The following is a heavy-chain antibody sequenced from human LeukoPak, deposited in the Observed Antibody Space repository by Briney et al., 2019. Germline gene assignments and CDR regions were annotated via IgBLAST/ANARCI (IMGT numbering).Heavy chain of an antibody. V-gene: IGHV3-48*01. D-gene: IGHD2-2*01. CDR1: GFTFSSYS. CDR3: AKGPYCSSTSCYPNWFDP. CDR2: ISSSSSTI. J-gene: IGHJ5*02. Sequence: PGGSLRLSCAASGFTFSSYSMNWVRQAPGKGLEWVSYISSSSSTIYYADSVKGRFTISRDNSKNTLYLQMNSLRAEDTAVYYCAKGPYCSSTSCYPNWFDPWGQGTLVTVSS.